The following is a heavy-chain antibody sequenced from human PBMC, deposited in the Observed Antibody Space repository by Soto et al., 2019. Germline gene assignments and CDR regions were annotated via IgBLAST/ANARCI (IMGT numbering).Heavy chain of an antibody. D-gene: IGHD3-10*01. J-gene: IGHJ6*03. V-gene: IGHV1-8*01. CDR1: GYTFTSYD. CDR2: MNPNSGNT. CDR3: ARVVRRQGGAIIRGYYYYYMDV. Sequence: ASVRVSCKASGYTFTSYDINWLLRATGQGLEWMGWMNPNSGNTGYAQKFQGRVTMTRNTSISTAYMELSSLRSEDTAVYYCARVVRRQGGAIIRGYYYYYMDVWGKGTTVTVSS.